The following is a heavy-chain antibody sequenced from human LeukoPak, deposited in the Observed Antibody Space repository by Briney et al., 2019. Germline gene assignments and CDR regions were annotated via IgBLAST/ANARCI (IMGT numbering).Heavy chain of an antibody. V-gene: IGHV3-7*01. CDR1: GFTFSSYA. J-gene: IGHJ4*02. Sequence: PGGSLRLSCAASGFTFSSYAMTWVRQAPGKGLECVANIKTDGTEKYYPDSVKGRFTISRDNAKNSLYLQMNSMRVEDTAVYYCTRDLNHDNSGWGQGTLVTVSS. CDR3: TRDLNHDNSG. CDR2: IKTDGTEK. D-gene: IGHD3-22*01.